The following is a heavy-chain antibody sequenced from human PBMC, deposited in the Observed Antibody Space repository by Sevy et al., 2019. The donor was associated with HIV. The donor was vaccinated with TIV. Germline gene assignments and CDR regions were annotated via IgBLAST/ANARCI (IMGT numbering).Heavy chain of an antibody. CDR1: GFTFSYAW. V-gene: IGHV3-15*01. Sequence: GESLKISCVASGFTFSYAWMSWVRQAPGKGLEWVGRIKSRPDGGTTDYAAPVQGRFTISRDDSKNTLYLQMNSLKTEDTGVYYCITDPIIVLLVTDGMDVWGQGTTVTVSS. D-gene: IGHD2-8*01. J-gene: IGHJ6*02. CDR2: IKSRPDGGTT. CDR3: ITDPIIVLLVTDGMDV.